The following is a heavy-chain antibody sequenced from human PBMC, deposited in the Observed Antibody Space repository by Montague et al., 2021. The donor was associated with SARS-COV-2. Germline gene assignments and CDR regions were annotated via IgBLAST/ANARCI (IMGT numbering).Heavy chain of an antibody. CDR2: IYYSGNT. J-gene: IGHJ4*02. V-gene: IGHV4-59*01. D-gene: IGHD3-3*01. CDR3: AGGAFWSAAPDY. CDR1: GGSISTYY. Sequence: SETLSLTCILSGGSISTYYWNWIRQPPGKGLEWIGYIYYSGNTYYNPSLKSRATISVETSTNQFSLSLTSVTAADTAVDYCAGGAFWSAAPDYWGQGILVTVSS.